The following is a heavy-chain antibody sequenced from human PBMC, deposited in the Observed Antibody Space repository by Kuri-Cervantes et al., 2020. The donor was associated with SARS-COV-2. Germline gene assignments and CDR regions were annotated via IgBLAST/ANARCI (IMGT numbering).Heavy chain of an antibody. CDR2: INPKRGGT. V-gene: IGHV1-2*02. Sequence: ASVKVSCKSSGYTFTAYNIHWVRQAPGQGLEWPGWINPKRGGTNHAQEFQGRITMTRDTSISTVYMELTRLRSDDTAVYYCARDGQPIHPCNSGVCYYYYYYMDVWGKGTTGTVSS. D-gene: IGHD2/OR15-2a*01. J-gene: IGHJ6*03. CDR3: ARDGQPIHPCNSGVCYYYYYYMDV. CDR1: GYTFTAYN.